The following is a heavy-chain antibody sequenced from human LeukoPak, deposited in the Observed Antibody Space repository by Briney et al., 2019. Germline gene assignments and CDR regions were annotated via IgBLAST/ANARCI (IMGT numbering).Heavy chain of an antibody. CDR2: IYYSGST. D-gene: IGHD5-24*01. CDR3: ASSEGLVGYNLGY. J-gene: IGHJ4*02. Sequence: PSETLSLTCTVSGGSVSDYYWSWIRQPPGKGLEWIGYIYYSGSTNYNPSLKSRVTISVDTSKNQFSLKLSSVAAADTAVYYCASSEGLVGYNLGYWGQGTLVTVSS. CDR1: GGSVSDYY. V-gene: IGHV4-59*02.